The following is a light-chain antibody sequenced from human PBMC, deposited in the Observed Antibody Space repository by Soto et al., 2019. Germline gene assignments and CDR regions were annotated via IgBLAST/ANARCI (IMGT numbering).Light chain of an antibody. V-gene: IGKV3-20*01. CDR1: QSVSSSY. CDR3: QQYGRSLRT. Sequence: EIALTQSPGTLSLSPGERATLSCRASQSVSSSYLAWYQQKPGQAPRLLIYGASSRATGIPDRFSGSGSGTDFTLTISRLEPEDCGVYYCQQYGRSLRTFGQGTKVDIK. CDR2: GAS. J-gene: IGKJ1*01.